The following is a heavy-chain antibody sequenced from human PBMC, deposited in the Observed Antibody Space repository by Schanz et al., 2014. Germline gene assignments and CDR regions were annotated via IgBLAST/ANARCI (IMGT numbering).Heavy chain of an antibody. Sequence: QVQLVESGGGLVKPGGSLRLSCAASGFTFRDYYMSWIRQAPGKGLEWVSDISSGSSYANYADSVKGRFTISRDNSKNTLYLHMNTLRSEDTAVYYCASGVHVSSLQKGLQFWGRGTLVIVSS. CDR1: GFTFRDYY. J-gene: IGHJ1*01. CDR2: ISSGSSYA. CDR3: ASGVHVSSLQKGLQF. D-gene: IGHD3-10*01. V-gene: IGHV3-11*06.